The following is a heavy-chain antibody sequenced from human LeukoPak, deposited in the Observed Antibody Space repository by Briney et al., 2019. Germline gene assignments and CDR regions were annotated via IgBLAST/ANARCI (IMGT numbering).Heavy chain of an antibody. CDR1: GFTFSSYA. Sequence: PGGSLRLSCAASGFTFSSYAMSWVRQAPGKGLEWVSAISGSGGSTYYADSVKGRFTLSRDNSKNTLYLQMNRLRAEDTAVYYCAKEGVLRYPGTLDYWGQGTLVTVSS. D-gene: IGHD3-9*01. J-gene: IGHJ4*02. V-gene: IGHV3-23*01. CDR2: ISGSGGST. CDR3: AKEGVLRYPGTLDY.